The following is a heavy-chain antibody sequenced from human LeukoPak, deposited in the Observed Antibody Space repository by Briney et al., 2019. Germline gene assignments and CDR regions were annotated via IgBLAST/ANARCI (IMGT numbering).Heavy chain of an antibody. CDR2: IYYSGST. D-gene: IGHD3-3*01. CDR1: GGSFSSYY. V-gene: IGHV4-59*01. CDR3: ARGDFYDFWSGYPNTYLGMDV. J-gene: IGHJ6*02. Sequence: SETLSLTCAVYGGSFSSYYWSWIRQPPGKGLEWIGYIYYSGSTNYNPSLKSRVTISVDTSKNQFSLKLSSVTAADTAVYYCARGDFYDFWSGYPNTYLGMDVWGQGTTVTVSS.